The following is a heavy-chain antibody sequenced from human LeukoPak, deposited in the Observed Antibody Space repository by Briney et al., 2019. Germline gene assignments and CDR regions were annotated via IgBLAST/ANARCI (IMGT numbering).Heavy chain of an antibody. Sequence: GGSLRLSCAASGFTFSSYSMNWVRQAPGKGLEWVSYISSSSSTIYYADSVKGRFTISRDNAKNSLYLQMNSLRAEDTAVYYSARASGIAAAGTMVYWGQGTLVTVSS. J-gene: IGHJ4*02. CDR1: GFTFSSYS. V-gene: IGHV3-48*01. CDR3: ARASGIAAAGTMVY. CDR2: ISSSSSTI. D-gene: IGHD6-13*01.